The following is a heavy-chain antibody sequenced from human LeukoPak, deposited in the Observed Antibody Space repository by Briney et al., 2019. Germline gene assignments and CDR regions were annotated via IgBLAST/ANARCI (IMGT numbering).Heavy chain of an antibody. CDR1: GYTFTSYD. J-gene: IGHJ4*02. D-gene: IGHD3-3*01. CDR2: MNPNSGNT. CDR3: ARSPLYDFWSGYYSEGVDY. Sequence: GASVKVSCEASGYTFTSYDINWVRQATGQGLEWMGWMNPNSGNTGYAQKFQGRVTMTRNTSISTAYMELSSLRSEDTAVYYCARSPLYDFWSGYYSEGVDYWGQGTLVTVSS. V-gene: IGHV1-8*01.